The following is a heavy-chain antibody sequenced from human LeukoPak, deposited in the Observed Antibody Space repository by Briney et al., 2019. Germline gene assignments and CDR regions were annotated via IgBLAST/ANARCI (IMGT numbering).Heavy chain of an antibody. Sequence: ASVKVSCKASGYTFTSYGISWVRQAPGQGLEWMGWISAYNGNTNYAQKLQGRVTMTTDTSTSTAYMELRSLRSDDTAVYYCARARHYYGSGSSFDYWGQGTLVTVSP. CDR1: GYTFTSYG. CDR3: ARARHYYGSGSSFDY. J-gene: IGHJ4*02. V-gene: IGHV1-18*01. D-gene: IGHD3-10*01. CDR2: ISAYNGNT.